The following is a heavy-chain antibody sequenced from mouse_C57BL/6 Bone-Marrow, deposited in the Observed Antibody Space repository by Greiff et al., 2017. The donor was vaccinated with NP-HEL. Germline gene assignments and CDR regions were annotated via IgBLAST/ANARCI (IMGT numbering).Heavy chain of an antibody. V-gene: IGHV5-15*01. CDR2: ISNLAYSL. D-gene: IGHD2-3*01. Sequence: EVKVVESGGGLVQPGGSLKLSCAASGFTFSDYGMAWVRQAPRKGPEWVAFISNLAYSLYYADTVTGRFTISRENAKNTLYLEMSSLRSEDTAMYYCATYDGYPAWFAYWGQGTLVTVSA. CDR3: ATYDGYPAWFAY. CDR1: GFTFSDYG. J-gene: IGHJ3*01.